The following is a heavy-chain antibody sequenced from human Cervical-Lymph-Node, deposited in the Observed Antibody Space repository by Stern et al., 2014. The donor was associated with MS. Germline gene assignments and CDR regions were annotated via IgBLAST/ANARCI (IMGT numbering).Heavy chain of an antibody. J-gene: IGHJ5*02. D-gene: IGHD1-26*01. CDR2: IHDSGST. V-gene: IGHV4-61*02. CDR3: ATTRWDLFTWNWFDP. Sequence: VQLVESGPGLVKPSQTLSLTCTVSGGSISSSGYYWSWIRQPADKGLEWIGRIHDSGSTYYNPSLKSRVTISMVPAKNPFSLITTSVAAADPAVYYCATTRWDLFTWNWFDPWGQGTLVTVSS. CDR1: GGSISSSGYY.